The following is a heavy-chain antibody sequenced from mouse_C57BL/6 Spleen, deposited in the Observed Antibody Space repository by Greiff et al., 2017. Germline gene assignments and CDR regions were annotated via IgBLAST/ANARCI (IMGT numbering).Heavy chain of an antibody. Sequence: QVQLQQSGAELVKPGASVKLSCKASGYTFTSYWLHWVKQRPGRGLEWIGRIDPNSGGTKYNEKFKGKATLTVDKPSSTAYMQLSSLTSEDSAVYYCARSDYYGSSYGYFDVWGTGTTVTVSS. J-gene: IGHJ1*03. D-gene: IGHD1-1*01. CDR2: IDPNSGGT. V-gene: IGHV1-72*01. CDR3: ARSDYYGSSYGYFDV. CDR1: GYTFTSYW.